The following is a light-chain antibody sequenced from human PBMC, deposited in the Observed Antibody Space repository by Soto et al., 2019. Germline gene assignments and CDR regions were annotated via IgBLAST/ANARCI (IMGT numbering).Light chain of an antibody. CDR2: DAS. CDR3: QQYYNYPWT. V-gene: IGKV1-5*01. Sequence: DIQMTQSPSTLSASVGDRVTITCRASQTISNWLAWYQQKPGKAPKVLIYDASSLQSGVPSRFSGSGSGTEFTLTISSLQPDDFATYYCQQYYNYPWTFGQGTKVDIK. CDR1: QTISNW. J-gene: IGKJ1*01.